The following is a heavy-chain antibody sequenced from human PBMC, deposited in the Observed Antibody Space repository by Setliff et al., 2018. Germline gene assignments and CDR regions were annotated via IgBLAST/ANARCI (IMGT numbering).Heavy chain of an antibody. J-gene: IGHJ4*02. CDR1: GFTFSGSA. D-gene: IGHD5-18*01. CDR3: TMYVYGYVY. Sequence: GGSLRLSCAASGFTFSGSAVHWVRQASGKGLEWVGRIRRNADNRAPIYAASVKGRFTISRDDSKNTAYLQMNSLKIEDTAVYYCTMYVYGYVYWGQGTLVTVSS. CDR2: IRRNADNRAP. V-gene: IGHV3-73*01.